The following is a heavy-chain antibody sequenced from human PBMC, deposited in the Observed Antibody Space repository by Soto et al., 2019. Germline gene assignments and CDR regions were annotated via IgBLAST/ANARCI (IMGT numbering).Heavy chain of an antibody. V-gene: IGHV3-23*01. J-gene: IGHJ4*02. CDR3: ATVHNTSRSFDY. CDR1: GFSVTTYA. Sequence: GGSLRLSCAASGFSVTTYAMSWVRQAPGKGLEWVSTTGISGRTTYYADSVKGRFTVSRDDSKNTLHLQLSSLRAEDTAVYYCATVHNTSRSFDYWGQGTLVTSPQ. D-gene: IGHD1-20*01. CDR2: TGISGRTT.